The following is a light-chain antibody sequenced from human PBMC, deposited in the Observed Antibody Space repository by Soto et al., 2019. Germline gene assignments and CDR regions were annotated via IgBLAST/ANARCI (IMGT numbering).Light chain of an antibody. V-gene: IGLV1-40*01. CDR2: NNS. CDR1: SSNIGAGYD. CDR3: QSYDSSLRGVL. J-gene: IGLJ3*02. Sequence: QSVLTQPPSVSGAPGQRVTISCTGSSSNIGAGYDVQWYQQLPGTAPKLLVFNNSNRPSGVPDRFSGSKSGPSASLAIAGLQGDDEADYYCQSYDSSLRGVLFGGGTKLTVL.